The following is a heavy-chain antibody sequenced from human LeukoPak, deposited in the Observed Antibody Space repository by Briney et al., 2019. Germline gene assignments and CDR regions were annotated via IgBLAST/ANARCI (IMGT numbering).Heavy chain of an antibody. CDR1: GFTFSDYY. CDR3: ARVGATGTADY. Sequence: GGSLRLSCAAFGFTFSDYYMTWISQAPGKGLEWVSYISKSGSDTNFVDSVKGRFTISRDNAKNSLYLQMNSLRAEDTAVYYCARVGATGTADYWGQGTLVTVSS. CDR2: ISKSGSDT. V-gene: IGHV3-11*06. J-gene: IGHJ4*02. D-gene: IGHD1-1*01.